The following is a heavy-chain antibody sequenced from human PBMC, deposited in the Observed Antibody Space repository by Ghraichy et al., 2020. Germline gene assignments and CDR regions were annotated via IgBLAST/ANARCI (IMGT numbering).Heavy chain of an antibody. V-gene: IGHV3-48*01. Sequence: GESLNISCAASGFTFSSYSMNWVRQAPGKGLEWVSYISSSSSTIYYADSVKGRFTISRDNAKNSLYLQMNSLRAEDTAVYYCASLTQHIVVVTADPKANWFDPWGQGTLVTVSS. J-gene: IGHJ5*02. CDR2: ISSSSSTI. CDR3: ASLTQHIVVVTADPKANWFDP. D-gene: IGHD2-21*02. CDR1: GFTFSSYS.